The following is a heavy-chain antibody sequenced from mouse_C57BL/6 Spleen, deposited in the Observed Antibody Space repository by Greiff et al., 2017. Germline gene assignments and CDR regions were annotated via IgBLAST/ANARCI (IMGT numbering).Heavy chain of an antibody. V-gene: IGHV1-81*01. J-gene: IGHJ2*01. CDR1: GYTFTSYG. CDR2: IYPRIGNT. CDR3: APHTTTVVLRGTDY. Sequence: VQLQQSGAELARPGASVKLSCKASGYTFTSYGISWVKQRTGQGLEWIGEIYPRIGNTYYNEKFKGKATLTADKSSSTAYKELRSLTSEDSAVYYCAPHTTTVVLRGTDYWGQGTTLTVSS. D-gene: IGHD1-1*01.